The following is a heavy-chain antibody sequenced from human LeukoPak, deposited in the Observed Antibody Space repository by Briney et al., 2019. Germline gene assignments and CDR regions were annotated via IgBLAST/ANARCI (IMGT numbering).Heavy chain of an antibody. V-gene: IGHV3-7*01. J-gene: IGHJ3*02. Sequence: GGSLRLSCVASGFTFSSYWMSWVRQAPGKGLEWVANIKQDGSEKYYVDSVKGRFTISRDNAKNTLYLQMNSLRAEDTAVYYCAKTSGAGAFDIWGQGTMVTVSS. CDR2: IKQDGSEK. D-gene: IGHD2-15*01. CDR1: GFTFSSYW. CDR3: AKTSGAGAFDI.